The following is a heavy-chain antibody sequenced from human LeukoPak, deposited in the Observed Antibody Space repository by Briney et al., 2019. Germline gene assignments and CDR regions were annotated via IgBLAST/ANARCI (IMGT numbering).Heavy chain of an antibody. CDR1: GGSISSSSYY. CDR3: ATRGDVVVPAAIDPSWYFDY. V-gene: IGHV4-39*01. J-gene: IGHJ4*02. CDR2: IYYSGST. Sequence: SETLSLTCTVSGGSISSSSYYWGWIRQPPGKGLKWIGSIYYSGSTYYNPSLQSRVTISVDPSKNQFSLKLSSVTAADTAVHYCATRGDVVVPAAIDPSWYFDYWGQGTLVTVSS. D-gene: IGHD2-2*01.